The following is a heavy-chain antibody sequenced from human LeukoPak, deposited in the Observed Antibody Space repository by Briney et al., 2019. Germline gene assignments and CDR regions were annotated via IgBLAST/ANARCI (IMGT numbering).Heavy chain of an antibody. CDR3: ARLSRRIAVAG. V-gene: IGHV3-11*01. CDR1: GFTFSDYY. J-gene: IGHJ4*02. CDR2: ISSSGSTI. D-gene: IGHD6-19*01. Sequence: GGSLRLSCAASGFTFSDYYINWIRQAPGKGLEWVSYISSSGSTIYYADSVKGRFTISRDNARNSLYLQMNSLRAEDTAVYYCARLSRRIAVAGWGQGTLVTVSS.